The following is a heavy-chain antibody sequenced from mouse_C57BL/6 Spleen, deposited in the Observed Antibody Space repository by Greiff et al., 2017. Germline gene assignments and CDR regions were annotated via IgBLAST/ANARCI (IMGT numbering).Heavy chain of an antibody. V-gene: IGHV1-55*01. D-gene: IGHD2-1*01. CDR1: GYTFTSYW. CDR3: ARFVYGNYGYYAMDD. J-gene: IGHJ4*01. CDR2: IYPGSGST. Sequence: QVQLQQSGAELVKPGASVKMSCKASGYTFTSYWITWVKQRPGQGLEWIGDIYPGSGSTNYNEKFKSKATLTVDTSSSTAYMQLSSLTSEDSAVYYCARFVYGNYGYYAMDDWGQGTSVTVSS.